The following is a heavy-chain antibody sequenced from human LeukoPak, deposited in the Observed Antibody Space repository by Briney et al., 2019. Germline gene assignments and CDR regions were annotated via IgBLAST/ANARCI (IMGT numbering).Heavy chain of an antibody. CDR2: INPNSGGT. V-gene: IGHV1-2*02. CDR3: AREVIGYCSGGSCYQPDY. Sequence: ASVKVSCKASGYTFTGYYMHWVRQAPGQGLEWMGWINPNSGGTNYAQKFQGRVTMTRDTSISTAYMELSRLRSDDTAVYYCAREVIGYCSGGSCYQPDYWGQGTLVTVSS. CDR1: GYTFTGYY. J-gene: IGHJ4*02. D-gene: IGHD2-15*01.